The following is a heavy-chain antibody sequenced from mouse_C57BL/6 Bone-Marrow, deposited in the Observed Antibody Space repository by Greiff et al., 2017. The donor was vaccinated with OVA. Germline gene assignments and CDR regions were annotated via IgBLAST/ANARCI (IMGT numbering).Heavy chain of an antibody. CDR2: IDPENGDT. J-gene: IGHJ2*01. V-gene: IGHV14-4*01. CDR1: GYNIKDDY. CDR3: TLTYYCNYFDY. Sequence: EVQRVESGAELVRPGASVKLSCTASGYNIKDDYMHWVKQRPEQGLEWIGWIDPENGDTEYASKFQGKATITADTSSNTAYLQLSSLTSEDTAVYYCTLTYYCNYFDYWGQGTTLTVSS. D-gene: IGHD2-10*01.